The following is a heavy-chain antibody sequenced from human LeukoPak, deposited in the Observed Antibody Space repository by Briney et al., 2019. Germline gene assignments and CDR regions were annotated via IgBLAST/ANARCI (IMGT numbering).Heavy chain of an antibody. Sequence: ASVKVSCNASGYTFTGYYMHWVRQAPGQGPEWMGWINPNSGGTNYAQKFQGRVTMTRDTSISTAYMELSRLRSDDTAVYYCARGDYSTSSTDYWGQGTLVTVSS. V-gene: IGHV1-2*02. J-gene: IGHJ4*02. CDR2: INPNSGGT. CDR3: ARGDYSTSSTDY. CDR1: GYTFTGYY. D-gene: IGHD6-6*01.